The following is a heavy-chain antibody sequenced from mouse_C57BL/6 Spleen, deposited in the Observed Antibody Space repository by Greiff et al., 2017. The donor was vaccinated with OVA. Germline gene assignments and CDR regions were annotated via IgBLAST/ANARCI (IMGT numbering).Heavy chain of an antibody. CDR3: TIYYGNPGAMDY. V-gene: IGHV1-15*01. Sequence: QVQLKQSGAELVRPGASVTLSCKASGYTFTDYEMHWVKQTPVHGLEWIGAIDPETGGTAYNQKFKGKAILTADKSSSTAYMELRSLTSEDSAVYYCTIYYGNPGAMDYWGQGTSVTVSS. D-gene: IGHD2-1*01. J-gene: IGHJ4*01. CDR2: IDPETGGT. CDR1: GYTFTDYE.